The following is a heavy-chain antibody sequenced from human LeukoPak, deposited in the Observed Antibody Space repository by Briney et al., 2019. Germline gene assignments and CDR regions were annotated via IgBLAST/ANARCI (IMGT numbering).Heavy chain of an antibody. Sequence: SETLSLTCSVSGGTISSSSYYWGLIRQPPGKGLEWIGSIYYGGNTHYNPSLKSRVTISVDTSKNQFSLRLSSVTAADTAVYYCARHPRTQAWFGETLHYYYYMGVWGRGTTVTVSS. D-gene: IGHD3-10*01. J-gene: IGHJ6*03. V-gene: IGHV4-39*01. CDR3: ARHPRTQAWFGETLHYYYYMGV. CDR2: IYYGGNT. CDR1: GGTISSSSYY.